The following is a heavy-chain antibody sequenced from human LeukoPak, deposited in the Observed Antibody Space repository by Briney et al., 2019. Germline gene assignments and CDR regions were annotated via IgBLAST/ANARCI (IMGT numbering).Heavy chain of an antibody. CDR2: IYTSGST. V-gene: IGHV4-4*07. J-gene: IGHJ2*01. Sequence: SETLSLTCSVSGGSISSYYWSWIRQPAGKGLEWIGRIYTSGSTNYNPSLKSRVTMSVDTSKNQFSLKLSSVTAADTAVYYCARARHDSSGYYYWYFDLWGRGTLVTVSS. CDR1: GGSISSYY. CDR3: ARARHDSSGYYYWYFDL. D-gene: IGHD3-22*01.